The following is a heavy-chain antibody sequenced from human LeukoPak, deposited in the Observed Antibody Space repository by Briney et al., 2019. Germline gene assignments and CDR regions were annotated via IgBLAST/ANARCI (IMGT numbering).Heavy chain of an antibody. CDR3: AKGQTTGKFDY. CDR2: INLDGSQK. CDR1: GFTVFNYW. D-gene: IGHD4-11*01. J-gene: IGHJ4*02. V-gene: IGHV3-7*03. Sequence: GGSLRLSCAASGFTVFNYWMSWVRQAPGKGLELVANINLDGSQKYYVDSLKGRFTISRDNAKSSLYLQMNSLRAEDTALYYCAKGQTTGKFDYWGQGTLVTVSS.